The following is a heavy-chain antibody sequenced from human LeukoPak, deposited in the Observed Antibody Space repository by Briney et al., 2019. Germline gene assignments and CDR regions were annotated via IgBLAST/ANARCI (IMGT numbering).Heavy chain of an antibody. J-gene: IGHJ3*02. CDR2: IWYDGSNK. V-gene: IGHV3-33*01. D-gene: IGHD3-9*01. CDR3: ARDRGAITILEEGAFDI. CDR1: GFTFSSYG. Sequence: GGSLRLSCAASGFTFSSYGMHWVRQAPGKGLEWVAVIWYDGSNKYYADSVKGRFTISRDSSKNTLYLQMNSLRAEDTAVYYCARDRGAITILEEGAFDIWGQGTMVTVSS.